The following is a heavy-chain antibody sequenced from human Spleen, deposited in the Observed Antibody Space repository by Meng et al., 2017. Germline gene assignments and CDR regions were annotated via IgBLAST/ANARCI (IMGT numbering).Heavy chain of an antibody. J-gene: IGHJ5*02. V-gene: IGHV1-69*06. D-gene: IGHD3-16*01. Sequence: SVKVSCKASGGTFSSYAISWVRQAPGQGLEWMGGIIPIFGTANYAQKFQGRVTITADKSTSTAYMELSSLRSEDTAVYYCERDLNGGGVDPWGQGTLVTVSS. CDR2: IIPIFGTA. CDR1: GGTFSSYA. CDR3: ERDLNGGGVDP.